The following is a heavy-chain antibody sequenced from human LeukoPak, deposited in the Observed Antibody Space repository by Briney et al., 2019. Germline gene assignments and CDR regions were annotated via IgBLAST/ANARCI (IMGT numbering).Heavy chain of an antibody. J-gene: IGHJ3*02. Sequence: PSETLSRTCTVSGGSISSYYWSLIRQPAGKGLEWIGRIYTSGSTNYNPSLKSRVTMSVDTYKNQFSLKLSSVTAADTAVYYCARYCSSTSCEGGAFDIWGQGPMVTVSS. CDR2: IYTSGST. CDR3: ARYCSSTSCEGGAFDI. CDR1: GGSISSYY. D-gene: IGHD2-2*01. V-gene: IGHV4-4*07.